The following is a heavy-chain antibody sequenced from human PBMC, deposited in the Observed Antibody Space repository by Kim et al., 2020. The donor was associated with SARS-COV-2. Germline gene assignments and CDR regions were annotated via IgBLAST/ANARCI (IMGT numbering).Heavy chain of an antibody. CDR3: ARLGYCSSTSCYAPYYYYGMDV. CDR1: GFTFSSYS. V-gene: IGHV3-48*04. J-gene: IGHJ6*02. Sequence: GGSLRLSCAASGFTFSSYSMNWVRQAPGKGLEWVSYISSSSSTIYYADSVKGRFTISRDNAKNSLYLQMNSLRAEDTAVYYCARLGYCSSTSCYAPYYYYGMDVWGQGTTVTVSS. CDR2: ISSSSSTI. D-gene: IGHD2-2*01.